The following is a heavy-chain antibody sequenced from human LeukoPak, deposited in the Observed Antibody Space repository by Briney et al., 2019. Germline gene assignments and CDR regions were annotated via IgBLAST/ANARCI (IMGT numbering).Heavy chain of an antibody. CDR3: AKGSSGWYFFYMDV. V-gene: IGHV4-38-2*02. J-gene: IGHJ6*03. CDR1: GYSISSGYF. D-gene: IGHD6-19*01. Sequence: SETLSLTCTVSGYSISSGYFWGWIRQPPGKGLEWIGSIYHSGRTSYNPSLRSRVTISVDTSKNKFSLKLSSVTAADTALYYCAKGSSGWYFFYMDVWGKGTTVTISS. CDR2: IYHSGRT.